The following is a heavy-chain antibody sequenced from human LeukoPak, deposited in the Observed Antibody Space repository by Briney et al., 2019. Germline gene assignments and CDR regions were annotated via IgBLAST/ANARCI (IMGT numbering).Heavy chain of an antibody. Sequence: SETLSLTCAVYGGSFSGYYWSWIRQPPGKGLEWIGEINHSGSTNYNPSLKSRVTISVDTSKNQFSLKLSSVTAADTAVYYCARCRRYGGIAFDIWGQGTMVTVSS. V-gene: IGHV4-34*01. J-gene: IGHJ3*02. CDR3: ARCRRYGGIAFDI. CDR1: GGSFSGYY. D-gene: IGHD3-16*01. CDR2: INHSGST.